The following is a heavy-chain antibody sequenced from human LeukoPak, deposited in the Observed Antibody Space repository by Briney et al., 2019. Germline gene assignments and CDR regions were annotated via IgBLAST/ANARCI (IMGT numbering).Heavy chain of an antibody. Sequence: ASVKVSCKASGYTFTGYYMHWVRQAPGQGLEWMGWINPNSGGTNYAQRFQGRVTMTRDTSITTAYMELSSLRSDDTAVYYCATPITYTSGWYYYWGQGTLVTVSS. CDR2: INPNSGGT. CDR1: GYTFTGYY. CDR3: ATPITYTSGWYYY. J-gene: IGHJ4*02. D-gene: IGHD6-19*01. V-gene: IGHV1-2*02.